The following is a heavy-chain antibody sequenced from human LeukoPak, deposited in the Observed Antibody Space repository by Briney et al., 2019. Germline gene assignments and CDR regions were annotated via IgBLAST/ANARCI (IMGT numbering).Heavy chain of an antibody. D-gene: IGHD6-19*01. Sequence: SETLSLTCSVSGGSISSSSYYWGWIRQPPGKGLEWIGYIYYSGSTNYNPSLKSRVTISVDTSKNQFSLKLSSVTAADTAVYYCARQEGSSGWYSIWGQGTMVTVSS. CDR3: ARQEGSSGWYSI. J-gene: IGHJ3*02. CDR2: IYYSGST. V-gene: IGHV4-61*05. CDR1: GGSISSSSYY.